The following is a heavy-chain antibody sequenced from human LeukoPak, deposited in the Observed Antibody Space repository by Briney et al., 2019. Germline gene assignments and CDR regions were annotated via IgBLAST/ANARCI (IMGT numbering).Heavy chain of an antibody. Sequence: ASVKVSCKASGYTFTSYAMNWVRQAPGQGLEWMGWINTNTGNPTYAQGFTGRFVFSLDTSVSTAYLQISSLKAEDTAVYYCARGTSSGWYPYYYYYMDVWGKGTTVTVSS. J-gene: IGHJ6*03. CDR2: INTNTGNP. CDR1: GYTFTSYA. V-gene: IGHV7-4-1*02. D-gene: IGHD6-19*01. CDR3: ARGTSSGWYPYYYYYMDV.